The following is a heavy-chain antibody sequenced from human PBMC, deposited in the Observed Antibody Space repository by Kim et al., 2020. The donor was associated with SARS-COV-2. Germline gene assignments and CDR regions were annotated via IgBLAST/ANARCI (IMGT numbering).Heavy chain of an antibody. J-gene: IGHJ6*02. CDR2: IYYSGST. CDR3: ARHMGGYSYRSYFYFNLDV. Sequence: SETLSLTCTVSGDSMSSYYWSWIRQPPGKGLEWIGYIYYSGSTNYNPSLKSRVTITVATPKNQFSLKLHSVTAADTAVYYCARHMGGYSYRSYFYFNLDVWGQGTTVTVSS. CDR1: GDSMSSYY. V-gene: IGHV4-59*08. D-gene: IGHD5-18*01.